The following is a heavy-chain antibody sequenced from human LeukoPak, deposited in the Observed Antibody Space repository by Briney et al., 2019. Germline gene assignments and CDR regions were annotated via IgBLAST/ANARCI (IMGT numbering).Heavy chain of an antibody. J-gene: IGHJ4*02. CDR3: ARDLPIAAAGRDGGDY. V-gene: IGHV3-11*04. CDR2: VSSSGSTM. CDR1: GFTFSDFE. D-gene: IGHD6-13*01. Sequence: GGSLRLSCAASGFTFSDFEMSWVRQAPGRGLEWVSYVSSSGSTMYYAGSVKGRFTMSRDDAKNSLYLQMNSLRAEDTAVYYCARDLPIAAAGRDGGDYWGQGTLVTVSS.